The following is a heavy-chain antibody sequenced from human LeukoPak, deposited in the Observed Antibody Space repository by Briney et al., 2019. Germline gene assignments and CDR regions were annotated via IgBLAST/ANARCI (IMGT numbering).Heavy chain of an antibody. CDR2: IKQDVSEK. J-gene: IGHJ4*02. Sequence: GGSLRLSCAASGFTFSSYWMSWVRQAPGKGLEWVANIKQDVSEKYYVDSVKGRFTISRDNSKNALYMQMKRLRGEATGVCYCARGGSSSWNITNTVYFDYWGQGTLVTVSS. D-gene: IGHD6-13*01. V-gene: IGHV3-7*01. CDR3: ARGGSSSWNITNTVYFDY. CDR1: GFTFSSYW.